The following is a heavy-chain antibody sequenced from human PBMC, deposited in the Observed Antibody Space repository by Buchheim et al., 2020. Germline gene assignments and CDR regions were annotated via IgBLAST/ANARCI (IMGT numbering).Heavy chain of an antibody. CDR1: GFTSSSYW. D-gene: IGHD3-9*01. J-gene: IGHJ4*02. CDR3: ARARSILTGYPNPPYFDY. CDR2: IKQDVSEK. V-gene: IGHV3-7*01. Sequence: EVQLVESGGGLVQPGGSLRLSCAASGFTSSSYWMSWVRQAPGKGLEWVANIKQDVSEKYYVDSVKGRFTIPRDNAKNSLYLQMNSLRAEDTAVYYCARARSILTGYPNPPYFDYWGKGTL.